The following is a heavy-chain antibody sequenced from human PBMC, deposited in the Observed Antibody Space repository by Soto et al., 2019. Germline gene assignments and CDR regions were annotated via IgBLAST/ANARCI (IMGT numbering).Heavy chain of an antibody. J-gene: IGHJ6*03. CDR3: VRATAARQRDYSYHYYLHI. V-gene: IGHV1-46*03. CDR1: GYTFINYY. CDR2: INPNGGST. D-gene: IGHD6-6*01. Sequence: QVQLVQSGAEVKKPGASVKVSCKASGYTFINYYIHWVRQAPGQGLEWMGVINPNGGSTVYAQKLRGRVTLTRDTSTSTVYVELSSLRSDDTAVYFCVRATAARQRDYSYHYYLHIWGKGTTVTVSS.